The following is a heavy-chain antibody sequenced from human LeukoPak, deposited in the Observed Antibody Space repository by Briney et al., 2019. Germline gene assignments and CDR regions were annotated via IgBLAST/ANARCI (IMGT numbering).Heavy chain of an antibody. CDR3: AREIVVVPSAMGFDP. D-gene: IGHD2-2*01. CDR2: INPSGGST. Sequence: ASVKVSCKASGYTFTTYYIHWVRQAPGQGLEWMGVINPSGGSTSFAQKFQARLTMTRDTSTSTVYMELSGLSSEDTAVYYCAREIVVVPSAMGFDPWGQGTLVTVSS. J-gene: IGHJ5*02. V-gene: IGHV1-46*01. CDR1: GYTFTTYY.